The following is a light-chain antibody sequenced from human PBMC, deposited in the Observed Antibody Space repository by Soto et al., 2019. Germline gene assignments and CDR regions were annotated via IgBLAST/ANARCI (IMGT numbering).Light chain of an antibody. CDR1: SSDFGSYNL. CDR3: SSYAGSSNV. V-gene: IGLV2-14*02. J-gene: IGLJ1*01. CDR2: EGT. Sequence: QSALTQPASVSESPGQSITLSCTGISSDFGSYNLVSWYQQHSGKAPKLIIYEGTKRPSGVSNRFSGSKSGNTASLTVSGLQAEDEADYYCSSYAGSSNVFGTGTKLTVL.